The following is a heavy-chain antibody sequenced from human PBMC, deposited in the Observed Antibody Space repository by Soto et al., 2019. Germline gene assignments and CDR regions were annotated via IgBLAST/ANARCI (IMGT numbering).Heavy chain of an antibody. CDR3: ANTLANIVGATIGY. CDR2: ISGSGGST. V-gene: IGHV3-23*01. J-gene: IGHJ4*02. Sequence: GESLKISCAASGFTFSSYAMSWVRQAPGKGLEWVSAISGSGGSTYYADSVKGRFTISRDNSKNTLYLQMNSLRAEDTAVYYCANTLANIVGATIGYWGQGTLVTVSS. CDR1: GFTFSSYA. D-gene: IGHD1-26*01.